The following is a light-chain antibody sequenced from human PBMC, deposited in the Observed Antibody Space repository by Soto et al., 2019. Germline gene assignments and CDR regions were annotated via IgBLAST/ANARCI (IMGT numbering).Light chain of an antibody. Sequence: DFQMTQSPSSLSASVGDRVSITCRASQSIGTSLNWYQQKPGKAPKLLIYSASTLQGGGPSRFSGRGPGTDFTLTISSLQPEDFATYYCQQSYTPPFTFGPGTKVDVK. CDR2: SAS. CDR1: QSIGTS. J-gene: IGKJ3*01. V-gene: IGKV1-39*01. CDR3: QQSYTPPFT.